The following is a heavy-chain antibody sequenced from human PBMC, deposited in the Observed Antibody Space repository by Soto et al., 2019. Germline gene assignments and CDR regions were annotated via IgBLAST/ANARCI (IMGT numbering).Heavy chain of an antibody. Sequence: PGGSLRLSCAASGFSFSSYALNWVRQAPGKGPEWVAVISYDGSNKYYADSVKGRFTISRDNSKNRLYLQMNSLRAEDTAVYYCAKAFGRLVIICDYWGQGTLVTVSS. CDR3: AKAFGRLVIICDY. V-gene: IGHV3-30-3*01. CDR1: GFSFSSYA. D-gene: IGHD3-9*01. CDR2: ISYDGSNK. J-gene: IGHJ4*02.